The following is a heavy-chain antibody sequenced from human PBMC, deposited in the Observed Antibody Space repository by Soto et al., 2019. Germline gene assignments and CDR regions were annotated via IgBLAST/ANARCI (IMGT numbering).Heavy chain of an antibody. CDR2: ISWNSGSI. Sequence: GGSLRLSCASSGLTFDDYAMHWVRQAPGKGLEWVSGISWNSGSIGYADSVKGRFTISRDNAKNSLYLQMNSLRAEDTALYYCAKDILGAAVAGPMNFDYWGQGTLVTVSS. CDR3: AKDILGAAVAGPMNFDY. CDR1: GLTFDDYA. V-gene: IGHV3-9*01. J-gene: IGHJ4*02. D-gene: IGHD6-19*01.